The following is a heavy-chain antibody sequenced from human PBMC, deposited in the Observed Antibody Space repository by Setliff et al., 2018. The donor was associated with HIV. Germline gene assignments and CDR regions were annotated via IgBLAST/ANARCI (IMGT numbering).Heavy chain of an antibody. V-gene: IGHV1-69*13. J-gene: IGHJ4*02. CDR3: ARSSLAAAGLGESYYFDY. D-gene: IGHD6-13*01. Sequence: SVKVSCKASGGTFSSYAISWVRQAPGQGLEWMGGIIPIFGTANYAQKFQGRVTITADESTSTAYMELSSLRSEDTAVYYCARSSLAAAGLGESYYFDYWGQGTLVTVSS. CDR1: GGTFSSYA. CDR2: IIPIFGTA.